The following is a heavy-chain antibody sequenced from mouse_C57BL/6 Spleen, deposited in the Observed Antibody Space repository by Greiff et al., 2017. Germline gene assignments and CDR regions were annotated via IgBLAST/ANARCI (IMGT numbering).Heavy chain of an antibody. V-gene: IGHV5-17*01. Sequence: EVMLVESGGGLVKPGGSLKLSCAASGFTFSDYGMHWVRQAPEKGLEWVAYISSGSSTIYYADTVKGRFTISRDNAKNTLFLQMTSLRSEDKAMYYCAREGTVVGKRYAMDYWGQGTSVTVSS. D-gene: IGHD1-1*01. CDR3: AREGTVVGKRYAMDY. CDR2: ISSGSSTI. J-gene: IGHJ4*01. CDR1: GFTFSDYG.